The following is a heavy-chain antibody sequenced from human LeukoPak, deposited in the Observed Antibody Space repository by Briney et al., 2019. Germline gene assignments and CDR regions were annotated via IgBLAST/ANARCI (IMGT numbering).Heavy chain of an antibody. D-gene: IGHD5-24*01. V-gene: IGHV3-7*03. J-gene: IGHJ6*04. Sequence: PGGSLRLSCAASGFTFSSYWMSWVRQAPGKGLEWVANIKQDGSEKYYVDSVKGRFTISRDNAKNSLYLQMNSLRAEDTAVYYCAREGPVGVESMDVWGKGTTVTVSS. CDR3: AREGPVGVESMDV. CDR1: GFTFSSYW. CDR2: IKQDGSEK.